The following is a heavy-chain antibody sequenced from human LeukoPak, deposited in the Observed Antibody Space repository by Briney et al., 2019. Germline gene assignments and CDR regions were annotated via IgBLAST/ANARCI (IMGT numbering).Heavy chain of an antibody. Sequence: AASVKVSCKASGYTFTGYYMHWVRQAPGQGLEWMGIINPSGGSTSYAQKFQGRVTMTRDMSTSTVYMELSSLRSEDTAVYYCARGMSLGELRYWGQGTLVTVSS. V-gene: IGHV1-46*01. CDR2: INPSGGST. D-gene: IGHD3-16*01. J-gene: IGHJ4*02. CDR1: GYTFTGYY. CDR3: ARGMSLGELRY.